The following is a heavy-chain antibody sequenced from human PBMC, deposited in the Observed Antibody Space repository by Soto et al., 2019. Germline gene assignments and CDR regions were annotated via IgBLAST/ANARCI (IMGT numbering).Heavy chain of an antibody. CDR3: AREARGVISGMDV. D-gene: IGHD3-10*01. J-gene: IGHJ6*01. V-gene: IGHV4-59*01. CDR2: ISHSGST. Sequence: XESLSLPCTVSGGSISDDNWSWIRQPPGKGLEWIGHISHSGSTNYNPSLKSRVTISVDTSKRQFSLKLSSVTAADTAVYYCAREARGVISGMDVWGQGTTVTV. CDR1: GGSISDDN.